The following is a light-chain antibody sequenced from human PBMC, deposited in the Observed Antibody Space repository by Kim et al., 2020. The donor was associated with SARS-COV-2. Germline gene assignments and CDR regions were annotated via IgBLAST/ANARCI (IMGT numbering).Light chain of an antibody. CDR3: QQYDTYPLT. Sequence: DIQMTQSPSTLSASVGDRVTITCRASQSLSSWLAWYQQKPGKAPKLLIYKASSLESGVPSRFSGSGSGTEFTLTISSLQPDDFATYFCQQYDTYPLTFGGGTKVEI. CDR2: KAS. J-gene: IGKJ4*01. CDR1: QSLSSW. V-gene: IGKV1-5*03.